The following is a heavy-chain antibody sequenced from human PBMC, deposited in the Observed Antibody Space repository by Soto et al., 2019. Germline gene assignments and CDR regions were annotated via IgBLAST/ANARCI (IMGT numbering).Heavy chain of an antibody. J-gene: IGHJ3*02. CDR1: GFSFSDYG. D-gene: IGHD1-26*01. V-gene: IGHV3-30*18. CDR2: ISYDGSST. CDR3: AKVWVEMSTNDAYDI. Sequence: QVQLVESGGGVVQPGRSLRLSCAASGFSFSDYGMHWVRQAPGKGLEWVAGISYDGSSTYYGDSVKGRFAISRDNSKNTLYLQMNSPRAEDTAGYHCAKVWVEMSTNDAYDIWGQGTMVSVS.